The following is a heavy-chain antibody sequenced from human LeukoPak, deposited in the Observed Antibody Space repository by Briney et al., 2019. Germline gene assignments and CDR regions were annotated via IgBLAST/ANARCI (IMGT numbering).Heavy chain of an antibody. CDR1: GYTFTSYG. J-gene: IGHJ4*02. Sequence: GASVKVSCKASGYTFTSYGISWVRQAPGQGLEWMGWISAYNGNTNYAQKLQGRVTMTTDTSTSTAYMELSSLRSEDTAVYYCARDIRPYLGITEIPYDYVWGSYRPFDYWGQGTLVTVSS. CDR3: ARDIRPYLGITEIPYDYVWGSYRPFDY. V-gene: IGHV1-18*01. CDR2: ISAYNGNT. D-gene: IGHD3-16*02.